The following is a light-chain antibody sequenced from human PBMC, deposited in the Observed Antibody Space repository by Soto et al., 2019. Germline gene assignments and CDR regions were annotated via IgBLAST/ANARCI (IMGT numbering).Light chain of an antibody. CDR3: QQYNNWPPIT. V-gene: IGKV3-15*01. Sequence: ETVMTQSPATLSVSPGEGATLSCRASQSVSINLAWYQQKPGQAPRLLIYGASTRATGIPARFSGSGSGTEFTLTISSRQSEDVAVYYCQQYNNWPPITFGQGTRLEIK. J-gene: IGKJ5*01. CDR2: GAS. CDR1: QSVSIN.